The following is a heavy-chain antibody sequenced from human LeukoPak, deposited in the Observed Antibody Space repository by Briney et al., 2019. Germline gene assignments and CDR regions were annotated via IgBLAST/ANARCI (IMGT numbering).Heavy chain of an antibody. Sequence: PGGSLRLSCAASGSTFSSYAMSWVRQAPGKGLEWVSAISGSGGSTYYADSVKGRFTISRDNSKNTLYPQMNSLRAEDTAVYYCAKSGGPMVRGVIMSYWGQGTLVTVSS. D-gene: IGHD3-10*01. J-gene: IGHJ4*02. CDR3: AKSGGPMVRGVIMSY. CDR1: GSTFSSYA. V-gene: IGHV3-23*01. CDR2: ISGSGGST.